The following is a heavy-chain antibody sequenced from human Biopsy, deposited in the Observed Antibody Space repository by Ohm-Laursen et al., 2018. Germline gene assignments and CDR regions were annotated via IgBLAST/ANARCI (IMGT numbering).Heavy chain of an antibody. D-gene: IGHD2-15*01. J-gene: IGHJ4*02. CDR2: INQAGTT. V-gene: IGHV4-34*08. Sequence: PGTLSLTWPVFGKTFSDYQWSWIRQPPGKGLEWIGQINQAGTTNYNPPPKSRVSISADASKYEFSLRLTSVTAADTAVYLCGNEVHGRDYWGLGAQVTVSS. CDR1: GKTFSDYQ. CDR3: GNEVHGRDY.